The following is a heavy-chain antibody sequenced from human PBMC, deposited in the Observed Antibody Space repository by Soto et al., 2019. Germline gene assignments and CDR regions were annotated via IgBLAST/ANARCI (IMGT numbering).Heavy chain of an antibody. CDR1: GFTFSSYG. CDR3: AKDRRAGGNYGFYSDF. CDR2: SSATGAGT. D-gene: IGHD1-7*01. V-gene: IGHV3-23*01. Sequence: EVQLLESGGGLVQPGGSLRLSCAASGFTFSSYGMTWVRQAPGKGLEWVSFSSATGAGTYYSDSMKGRFTIPRDNSKNTLYLQMTSLRADDTAVYYCAKDRRAGGNYGFYSDFWGQGALVIVSS. J-gene: IGHJ4*02.